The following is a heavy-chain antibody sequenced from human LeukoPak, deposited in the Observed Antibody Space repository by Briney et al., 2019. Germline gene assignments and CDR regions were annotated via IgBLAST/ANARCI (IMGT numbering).Heavy chain of an antibody. CDR3: VSPRGFSYGYFDY. J-gene: IGHJ4*02. CDR1: GGSISSSSAY. V-gene: IGHV4-39*01. CDR2: IYYSKNT. Sequence: PSETLSLTCTVSGGSISSSSAYWGWIRQPPGKGLEWIGSIYYSKNTYYNPSLKSRVTISADTSKNQSSLTLGSVSATDTAVYYCVSPRGFSYGYFDYWGQGTLVPVSS. D-gene: IGHD5-18*01.